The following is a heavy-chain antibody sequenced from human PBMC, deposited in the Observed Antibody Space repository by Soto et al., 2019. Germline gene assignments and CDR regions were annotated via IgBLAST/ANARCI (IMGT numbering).Heavy chain of an antibody. CDR1: GFTFSSYE. V-gene: IGHV3-48*03. Sequence: EVQLVESGGGLVQPGGSLRLSCAASGFTFSSYEMNWVRQAPGKGLEWVSYLSSSGSTIYYADSVKGRFTISRDNAKNSLYLQMNSLRAEDTAVYYCARAGTMEWLPFLGTNYFDYWGQGTLVTVSS. D-gene: IGHD3-3*01. CDR2: LSSSGSTI. J-gene: IGHJ4*02. CDR3: ARAGTMEWLPFLGTNYFDY.